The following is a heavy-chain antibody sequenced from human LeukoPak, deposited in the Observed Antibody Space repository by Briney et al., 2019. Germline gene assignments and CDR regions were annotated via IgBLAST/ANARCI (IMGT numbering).Heavy chain of an antibody. J-gene: IGHJ4*02. CDR2: ISGSGGST. D-gene: IGHD3-10*01. CDR3: ARCYYGSGSSTFDY. CDR1: GFTFSSYA. Sequence: GGSLRLSCAASGFTFSSYAMSWVRQAPGKGLEWVSAISGSGGSTYYADSVKGRFTISRDNAKNSLYLQMNGLRAKDTAVYYGARCYYGSGSSTFDYWGQGTLVTVSS. V-gene: IGHV3-23*01.